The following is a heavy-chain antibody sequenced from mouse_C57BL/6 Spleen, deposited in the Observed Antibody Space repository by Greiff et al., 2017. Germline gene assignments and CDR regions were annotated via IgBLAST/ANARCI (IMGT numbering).Heavy chain of an antibody. D-gene: IGHD4-1*01. CDR3: ARVEGDWDYFDY. J-gene: IGHJ2*01. CDR2: INPNNGGT. CDR1: GYTFTDYN. Sequence: VQLQQSGPELVKPGASVKIPCKASGYTFTDYNMDWVKQSHGKSLEWIGDINPNNGGTIYNQKFTGKATLTVVKSSSTAYMELRSLTSEDTAVYYCARVEGDWDYFDYWGQGTTLTVSS. V-gene: IGHV1-18*01.